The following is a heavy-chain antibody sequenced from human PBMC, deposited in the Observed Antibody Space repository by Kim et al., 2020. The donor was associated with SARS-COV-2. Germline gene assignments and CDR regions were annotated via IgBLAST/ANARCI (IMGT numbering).Heavy chain of an antibody. CDR1: GGSISSGDYY. CDR3: ARGGAAHGSAEYFQY. Sequence: SETLSLTCTVSGGSISSGDYYWTWIRQFPGKGLEWIGYIYHSGGTYYNPSLKSRIAISVDTSKNHFSLKLSSVTAADTAMYYCARGGAAHGSAEYFQYWGQGSLVTVSS. J-gene: IGHJ1*01. D-gene: IGHD1-26*01. V-gene: IGHV4-31*03. CDR2: IYHSGGT.